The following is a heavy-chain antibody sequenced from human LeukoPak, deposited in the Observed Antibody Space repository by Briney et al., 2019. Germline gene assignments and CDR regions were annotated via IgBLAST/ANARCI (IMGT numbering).Heavy chain of an antibody. V-gene: IGHV4-4*07. CDR2: IYTSGNT. J-gene: IGHJ3*01. D-gene: IGHD5-12*01. CDR3: ARDDNSGYSDDAFXX. Sequence: PSETLSLTCTVSGGSISSYYWSWIRQPAGKGLEWIGRIYTSGNTNYSPSLKSRVTMSVDTSKNQFFLKMRSVTAADTAVYFCARDDNSGYSDDAFXXWGQGTLVT. CDR1: GGSISSYY.